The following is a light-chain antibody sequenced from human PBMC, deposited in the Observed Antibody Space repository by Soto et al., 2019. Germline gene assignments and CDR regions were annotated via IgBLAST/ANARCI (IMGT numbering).Light chain of an antibody. V-gene: IGKV3-11*01. Sequence: EIVLTQSPATLSLSPGERATLSCRASQSVSSDLAWYQQKPGQAPRLLIYDASKRATGTPARFSGSGSGTDFTLTISSLEPEDFAVYYCQQYGSSGTFGQGTKVDIK. J-gene: IGKJ1*01. CDR1: QSVSSD. CDR3: QQYGSSGT. CDR2: DAS.